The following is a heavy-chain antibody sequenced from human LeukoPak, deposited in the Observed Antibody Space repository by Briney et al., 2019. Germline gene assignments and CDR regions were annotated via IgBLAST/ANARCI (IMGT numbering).Heavy chain of an antibody. J-gene: IGHJ3*02. CDR3: ARWQYYYETRGAFDI. D-gene: IGHD3-22*01. CDR2: ISAYNGNT. Sequence: ASVKVSCKASGYTFTSYGISWVRQAPGQGLEWMGWISAYNGNTDYAQKLQGRVTMTTDTSTSTAYTELRSLRSDDTAVYYCARWQYYYETRGAFDIWGQGTMVTVSS. CDR1: GYTFTSYG. V-gene: IGHV1-18*01.